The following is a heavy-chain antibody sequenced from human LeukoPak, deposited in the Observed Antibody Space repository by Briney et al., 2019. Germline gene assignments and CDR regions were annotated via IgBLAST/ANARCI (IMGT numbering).Heavy chain of an antibody. V-gene: IGHV4-59*01. J-gene: IGHJ3*02. CDR1: GGSISSYY. CDR3: ARTPSGTYYGAFDI. Sequence: SETLSLTCTVSGGSISSYYWSWIRQPPGKGLEWIGYIYYSRSTNYNPSLKSRVTISVDTSKNQFSLKLSSVTAADTAVYYCARTPSGTYYGAFDIWGQGTMVTVSS. CDR2: IYYSRST. D-gene: IGHD1-26*01.